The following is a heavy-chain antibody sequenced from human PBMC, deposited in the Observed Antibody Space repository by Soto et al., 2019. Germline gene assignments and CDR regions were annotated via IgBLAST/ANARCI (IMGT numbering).Heavy chain of an antibody. CDR1: GCILSDYE. Sequence: EGCLRLSCAASGCILSDYEMHWVRRPTGKGLEWVAAIGTTCVAYYPGSGGGRFTISRDSAKNSLYLQLNGLRAGDTGVYYCGRGRSGWYSEDDHWGQGTPVTV. D-gene: IGHD6-19*01. CDR2: IGTTCVA. V-gene: IGHV3-13*01. CDR3: GRGRSGWYSEDDH. J-gene: IGHJ4*02.